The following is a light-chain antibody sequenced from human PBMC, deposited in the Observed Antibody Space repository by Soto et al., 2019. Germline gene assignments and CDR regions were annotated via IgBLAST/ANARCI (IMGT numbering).Light chain of an antibody. Sequence: EIVLTQSPATLSLSPGERATLSCRACQSVSTYLAWYQQKPGQAPRLLIYDASNRATGIPARFSGSGSGTDFTLTISSLDPEDFAVYYCQQRSNWPRGTFGQGTKLAIK. V-gene: IGKV3-11*01. J-gene: IGKJ2*02. CDR3: QQRSNWPRGT. CDR2: DAS. CDR1: QSVSTY.